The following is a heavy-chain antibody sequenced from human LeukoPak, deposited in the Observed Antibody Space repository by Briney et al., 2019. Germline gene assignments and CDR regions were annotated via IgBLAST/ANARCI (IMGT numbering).Heavy chain of an antibody. D-gene: IGHD3-22*01. V-gene: IGHV3-23*01. CDR3: AKDSFYDSSGYYSPDYFDY. Sequence: PGGSLRLSCVASGFTFRSYAMSWVRQAPGKGPEWVSAISGSGGSTYYADSVKGRFTISRDNSKNTLYLQMNSLRAEDTAVYYCAKDSFYDSSGYYSPDYFDYWGQGTLVTVSS. CDR2: ISGSGGST. J-gene: IGHJ4*02. CDR1: GFTFRSYA.